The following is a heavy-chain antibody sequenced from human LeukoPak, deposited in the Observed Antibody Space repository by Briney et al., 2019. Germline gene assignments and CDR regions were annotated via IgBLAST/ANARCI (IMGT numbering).Heavy chain of an antibody. CDR2: IYTSGST. Sequence: SETLSLTCTVPGGSISIYYGRWIRQPAGKGLEWMGRIYTSGSTNYNPSLKSRVTMSVDTSKNQYSLKLSSVTAADTAVYYCARGGGSSGWPYFDYWGQGTLVTVSS. V-gene: IGHV4-4*07. D-gene: IGHD6-19*01. J-gene: IGHJ4*02. CDR3: ARGGGSSGWPYFDY. CDR1: GGSISIYY.